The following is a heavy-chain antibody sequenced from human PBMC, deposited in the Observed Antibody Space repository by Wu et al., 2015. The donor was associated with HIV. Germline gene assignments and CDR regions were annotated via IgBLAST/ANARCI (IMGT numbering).Heavy chain of an antibody. CDR2: INPSGGST. J-gene: IGHJ4*02. CDR1: GYTFTSYY. Sequence: QVQLVQSGAEVKKPGASVKVSCKASGYTFTSYYMHWVRQAPGQGLEWMGIINPSGGSTSYAQKFQGRVTMTRDTSTSTVYMELSSLRSEDTAVYYCARGYIVVVPAAIHSPYYFDYVGPGNPG. CDR3: ARGYIVVVPAAIHSPYYFDY. D-gene: IGHD2-2*02. V-gene: IGHV1-46*03.